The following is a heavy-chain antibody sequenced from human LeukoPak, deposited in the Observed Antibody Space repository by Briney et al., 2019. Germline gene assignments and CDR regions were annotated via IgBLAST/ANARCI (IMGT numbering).Heavy chain of an antibody. J-gene: IGHJ6*02. V-gene: IGHV4-59*01. Sequence: SETLSLTCTVSGGSISSYYWSWIRQAPGKGLEWIGYIYYSGSTNYNPSLKSRVTISVDTSKNQFSLKLSSVTAADTAVYYCAREQVDYYGSGSPGYYYGMDVWGQGTTVTVSS. D-gene: IGHD3-10*01. CDR2: IYYSGST. CDR3: AREQVDYYGSGSPGYYYGMDV. CDR1: GGSISSYY.